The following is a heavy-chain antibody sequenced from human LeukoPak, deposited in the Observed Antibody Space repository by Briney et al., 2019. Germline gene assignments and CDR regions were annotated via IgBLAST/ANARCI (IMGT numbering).Heavy chain of an antibody. CDR2: ISAYNGNT. CDR1: GYTFTSYG. CDR3: ARDSPSSYRYGDYYYYGMDV. J-gene: IGHJ6*02. D-gene: IGHD4-17*01. V-gene: IGHV1-18*01. Sequence: KPGASVKVSCKASGYTFTSYGISWVRQAPGQGLEWMGWISAYNGNTNYAQKLQGRVTMTTDTSTSTAYMELRSLRSDDTAVYYCARDSPSSYRYGDYYYYGMDVWGQGTTVTVSS.